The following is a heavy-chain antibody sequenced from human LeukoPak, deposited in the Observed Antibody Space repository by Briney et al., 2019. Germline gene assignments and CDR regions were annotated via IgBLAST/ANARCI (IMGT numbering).Heavy chain of an antibody. D-gene: IGHD3-22*01. CDR3: ARGNSLTYYDSSGYYYSGEYFQH. Sequence: GASVKVSCKASGYTFTSYDINWVRQATGQGLEWMGWMNPNSGNTGYAQKFQGRVTMTRNTSISTAYMELSSLRSEDTAVYYCARGNSLTYYDSSGYYYSGEYFQHWGQGTLVTVSS. CDR1: GYTFTSYD. CDR2: MNPNSGNT. V-gene: IGHV1-8*01. J-gene: IGHJ1*01.